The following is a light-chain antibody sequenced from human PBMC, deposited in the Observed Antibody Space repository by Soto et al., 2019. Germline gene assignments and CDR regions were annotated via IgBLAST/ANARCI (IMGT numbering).Light chain of an antibody. V-gene: IGKV3-11*01. CDR1: QSVSSY. J-gene: IGKJ1*01. Sequence: EIVLTQSPATLSLSPGERATLSCRASQSVSSYLAWYQQKPGQAPRLLIYHASNRATGIPARFSGSGSGTDFTLTISSLEHEDFAVYYCQQRSNWPPTWTFGQGTKVEIK. CDR3: QQRSNWPPTWT. CDR2: HAS.